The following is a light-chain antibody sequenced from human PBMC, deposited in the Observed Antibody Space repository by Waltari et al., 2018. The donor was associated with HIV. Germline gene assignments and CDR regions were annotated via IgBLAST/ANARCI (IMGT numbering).Light chain of an antibody. V-gene: IGLV1-47*01. CDR3: AAWECSLSGHYV. J-gene: IGLJ1*01. CDR2: RNN. Sequence: QSVLNPPPSASGTTGKRVTISCSGSRSKLGRHYVSWYQQLPGTAPKRRIYRNNLRPSGVPDRFSGSKSGTSASRAISLLRSEDEADYYCAAWECSLSGHYVFVTGTKVTVL. CDR1: RSKLGRHY.